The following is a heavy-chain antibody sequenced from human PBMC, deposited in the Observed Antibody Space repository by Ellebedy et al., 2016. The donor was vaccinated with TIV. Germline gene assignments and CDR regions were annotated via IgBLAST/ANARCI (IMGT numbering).Heavy chain of an antibody. CDR3: ANNYYDSSGYYYFFGY. Sequence: GESLKISXAASGFTFSTYIMNWVRQAPGKGLEWVSYISSSSSTIYYADSVKGRFTISRDNAKNSLYLQMNSLRAEDTAVYYCANNYYDSSGYYYFFGYWGQGTLVTVSS. J-gene: IGHJ4*02. V-gene: IGHV3-48*01. D-gene: IGHD3-22*01. CDR1: GFTFSTYI. CDR2: ISSSSSTI.